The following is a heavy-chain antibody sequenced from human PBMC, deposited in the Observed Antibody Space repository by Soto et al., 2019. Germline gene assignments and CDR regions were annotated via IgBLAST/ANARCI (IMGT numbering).Heavy chain of an antibody. CDR2: IIAGNGNT. CDR1: GYTFTSYA. CDR3: ARGSGSLLPSFDY. D-gene: IGHD1-26*01. J-gene: IGHJ4*02. Sequence: ASVKVSCKASGYTFTSYAMHWVRQAPGQRLEWMGWIIAGNGNTKYSKKFQGRVTITRDISANTAYMDLSSLTSQDTAVYFCARGSGSLLPSFDYWGQGNLVTVSS. V-gene: IGHV1-3*01.